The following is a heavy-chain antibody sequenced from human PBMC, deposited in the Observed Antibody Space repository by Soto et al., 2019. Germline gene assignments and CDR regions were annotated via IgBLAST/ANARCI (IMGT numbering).Heavy chain of an antibody. J-gene: IGHJ6*02. Sequence: PGGSLRLSCAASGFSLNSYAMHWVRQAPGKGLEWVAVISYDGSNNFYGDSVKGRFTISRDNSKNTVYLQMDSLRTEDTAVYYCESDCSSHTCYRQGGMDVWGQGTTVTVSS. V-gene: IGHV3-30-3*01. CDR2: ISYDGSNN. CDR1: GFSLNSYA. CDR3: ESDCSSHTCYRQGGMDV. D-gene: IGHD2-2*02.